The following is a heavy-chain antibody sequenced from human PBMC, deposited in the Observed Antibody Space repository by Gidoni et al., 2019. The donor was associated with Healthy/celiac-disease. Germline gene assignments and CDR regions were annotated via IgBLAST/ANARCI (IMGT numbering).Heavy chain of an antibody. CDR1: GGSFSGYY. CDR2: INHSGRT. Sequence: QVQLQQWGAGLLKPSETLSLTCAVYGGSFSGYYWSWIRQPPGKGLEWIGEINHSGRTNYNPSLKSRVTISVDTSKNQFSLKLSSVTAADTAVYYCARGQGYCSSTSCFNYYYYYGMDVWGQGTTVTVSS. D-gene: IGHD2-2*01. V-gene: IGHV4-34*01. CDR3: ARGQGYCSSTSCFNYYYYYGMDV. J-gene: IGHJ6*02.